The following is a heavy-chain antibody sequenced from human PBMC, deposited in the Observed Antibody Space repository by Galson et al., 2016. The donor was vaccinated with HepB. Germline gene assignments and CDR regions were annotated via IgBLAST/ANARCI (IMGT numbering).Heavy chain of an antibody. CDR1: GFTFSGSA. CDR2: IRSEANNYAT. Sequence: SLRLSCAASGFTFSGSAMHWVRQASGKGLEWVGRIRSEANNYATTYAASVKGRFTISRDDLKSTAYLQMNSLKTEDTAVYYCTSPYYDYVWGSYWEHWCQGTLVTVSS. CDR3: TSPYYDYVWGSYWEH. V-gene: IGHV3-73*01. D-gene: IGHD3-16*01. J-gene: IGHJ1*01.